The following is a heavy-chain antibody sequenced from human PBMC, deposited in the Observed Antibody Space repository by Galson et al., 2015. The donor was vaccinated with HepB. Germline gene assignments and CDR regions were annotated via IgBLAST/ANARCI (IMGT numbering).Heavy chain of an antibody. D-gene: IGHD3-22*01. CDR3: ANDYLPYYDRWGSYSVLYYFDY. V-gene: IGHV3-23*01. CDR1: GFTFNYHA. Sequence: SLRLSCAASGFTFNYHAMNWVRQAPGKGLEWVASISGSGGSTYYADSVKGRFTVSRDNALDTVDLQMDSLRVDDTAVYYCANDYLPYYDRWGSYSVLYYFDYWGQGTLVTVSS. CDR2: ISGSGGST. J-gene: IGHJ4*02.